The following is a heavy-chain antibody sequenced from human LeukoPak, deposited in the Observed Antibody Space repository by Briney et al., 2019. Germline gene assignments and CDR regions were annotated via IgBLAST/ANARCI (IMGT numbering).Heavy chain of an antibody. V-gene: IGHV3-23*01. J-gene: IGHJ6*02. D-gene: IGHD3-3*01. CDR2: ISGSGGST. Sequence: GGSLRLSCAASGFTFSSYAMSWVRQAPRKGLEWVSAISGSGGSTYYADSVKGRFTISRDNSKNTLYLQMNSLRAEDTAVYYCAKDSSSPNPYYDFWSGYYSLDYGMDVWGQGTTVTVSS. CDR1: GFTFSSYA. CDR3: AKDSSSPNPYYDFWSGYYSLDYGMDV.